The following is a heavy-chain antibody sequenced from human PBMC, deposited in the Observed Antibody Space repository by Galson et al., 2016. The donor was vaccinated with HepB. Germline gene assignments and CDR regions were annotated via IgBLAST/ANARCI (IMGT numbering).Heavy chain of an antibody. CDR3: ARWASALSL. J-gene: IGHJ6*02. CDR1: GGSISGSY. D-gene: IGHD2-15*01. V-gene: IGHV4-59*01. CDR2: VSDSGTP. Sequence: SETLSLTCTVSGGSISGSYWSWLRQPPGKGLELIGYVSDSGTPSYNPSLKSRVTISEDTSKNQFSLKLTSVTAVDTAVYYCARWASALSLWGQGTTVTVS.